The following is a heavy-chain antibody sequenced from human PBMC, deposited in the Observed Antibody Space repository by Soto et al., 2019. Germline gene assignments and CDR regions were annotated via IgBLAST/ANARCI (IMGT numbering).Heavy chain of an antibody. Sequence: GGSLRLSCAASGFTFSNAWMSWVRQAPGKGLEWVGRIKSKTDGGTTDYAAPVKGRFTISRDDSKNTLYLQMNSLKTEDTAVYYCTTTSLTGSPYYFDYWGQGTLVTVSS. D-gene: IGHD7-27*01. V-gene: IGHV3-15*01. CDR2: IKSKTDGGTT. J-gene: IGHJ4*02. CDR1: GFTFSNAW. CDR3: TTTSLTGSPYYFDY.